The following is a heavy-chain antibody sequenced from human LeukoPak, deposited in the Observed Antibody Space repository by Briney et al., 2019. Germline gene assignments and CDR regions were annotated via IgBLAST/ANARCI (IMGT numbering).Heavy chain of an antibody. CDR3: AKLAWGVDRIHDY. CDR1: GFTFSNAW. Sequence: GGSLRLSCAASGFTFSNAWMSWVRQAPGKGLEWVGRIKSKTDGGTTDYAAPVKGRFTISRDDSKNTLYLQMNSLKTEDTAVYYCAKLAWGVDRIHDYWGQGTLVTVSS. J-gene: IGHJ4*02. D-gene: IGHD3-10*01. V-gene: IGHV3-15*01. CDR2: IKSKTDGGTT.